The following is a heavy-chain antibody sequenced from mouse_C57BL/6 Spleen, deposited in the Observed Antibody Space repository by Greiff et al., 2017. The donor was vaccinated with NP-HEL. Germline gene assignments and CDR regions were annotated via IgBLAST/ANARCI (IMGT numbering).Heavy chain of an antibody. CDR2: IDPSDSET. CDR3: ARSSDYYGSRHWYFDV. J-gene: IGHJ1*03. Sequence: QVQLQQPGAELVRPGSSVKLSCKASGYTFTSYWMHWVKQRPIQGLEWIGNIDPSDSETHYNQKFKDKATLTVDKSSSTAYMQLSSLTSEDSAVYYCARSSDYYGSRHWYFDVWGTGTTVTVSS. V-gene: IGHV1-52*01. D-gene: IGHD1-1*01. CDR1: GYTFTSYW.